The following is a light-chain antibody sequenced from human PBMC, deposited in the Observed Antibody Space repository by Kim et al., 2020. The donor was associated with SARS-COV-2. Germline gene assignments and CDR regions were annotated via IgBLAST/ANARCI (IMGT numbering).Light chain of an antibody. V-gene: IGKV1-17*03. J-gene: IGKJ4*01. CDR3: LQHSNYPLT. CDR1: QDISDS. CDR2: AAS. Sequence: DIQMSQSPSAMSASVGDRVTITCRASQDISDSLAWFQQRPGKVPRRLIYAASSLQSGVPSRFSGSGSGTEFTLKISSLQPEDFATYYCLQHSNYPLTFGGGTKVEIE.